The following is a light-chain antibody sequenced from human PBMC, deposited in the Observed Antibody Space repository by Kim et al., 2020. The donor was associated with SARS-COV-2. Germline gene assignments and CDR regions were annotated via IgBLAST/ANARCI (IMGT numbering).Light chain of an antibody. Sequence: QSVLTQPPSVSGAPGQTVTISCTGSSSNIGAGYDVHWYQQFPGTAPKLLIYGNSNRPSGVPDRFSGSKSGTSASLAITGLQAEDEADYYCQSYDSSLRNVFGTGTKVTVL. V-gene: IGLV1-40*01. J-gene: IGLJ1*01. CDR1: SSNIGAGYD. CDR2: GNS. CDR3: QSYDSSLRNV.